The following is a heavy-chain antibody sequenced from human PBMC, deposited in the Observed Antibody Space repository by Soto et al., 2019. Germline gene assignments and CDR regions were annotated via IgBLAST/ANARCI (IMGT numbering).Heavy chain of an antibody. CDR2: ISYFGST. J-gene: IGHJ4*02. D-gene: IGHD2-21*01. CDR1: GGSISSDSYY. Sequence: KPSETLSLTCTVSGGSISSDSYYWGWIRQSPEKGFEWIASISYFGSTYYSPTLKSRLLISVDTSKSQFSLKLSSVTAADTAVYYCARCDGNNLGHVFDFWGQGTLVTVSS. V-gene: IGHV4-39*01. CDR3: ARCDGNNLGHVFDF.